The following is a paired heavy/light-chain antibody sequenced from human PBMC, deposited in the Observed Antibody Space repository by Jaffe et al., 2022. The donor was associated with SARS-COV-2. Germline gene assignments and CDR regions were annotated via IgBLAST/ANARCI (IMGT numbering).Light chain of an antibody. Sequence: QSVVTQPPSTSGTPGQRVTISCSGSSSNIGSHHVYWYQHIPGAAPKLLISRTDQRPSGVPDRFSGSRSGTSASLAISGLRSEDEADYYCAPWDGSLGGRVFGGGTKLTVL. CDR3: APWDGSLGGRV. V-gene: IGLV1-47*01. CDR1: SSNIGSHH. CDR2: RTD. J-gene: IGLJ3*02.
Heavy chain of an antibody. CDR3: AGESLEQLGGGGLDY. V-gene: IGHV4-61*02. Sequence: QVQLQESGPGLVKPSQTLSLTCIVSGGSINSGSYFWSWIRQPAGKGLEWIGRTHPNGDSSYNPSLKSRVTISLDTSKNQFSLKLNSVTAADTAVYFCAGESLEQLGGGGLDYWGQGTLVTVSS. J-gene: IGHJ4*02. D-gene: IGHD1-26*01. CDR1: GGSINSGSYF. CDR2: THPNGDS.